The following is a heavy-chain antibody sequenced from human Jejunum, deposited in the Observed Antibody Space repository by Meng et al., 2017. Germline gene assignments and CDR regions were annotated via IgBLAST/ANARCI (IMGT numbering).Heavy chain of an antibody. V-gene: IGHV6-1*01. Sequence: AQRQQSGPGLVQHSPTLSLPCAIPGDSVSSHSAAWNWIRQSPSRGLEWLGRTYYRSKYYNDYALSVKSRITINPDTSKNQFSLQLNSVTPEDTAIYYCARDWGDVRGGFDFWGQGTLVTVSS. CDR2: TYYRSKYYN. D-gene: IGHD3-10*02. CDR1: GDSVSSHSAA. CDR3: ARDWGDVRGGFDF. J-gene: IGHJ4*02.